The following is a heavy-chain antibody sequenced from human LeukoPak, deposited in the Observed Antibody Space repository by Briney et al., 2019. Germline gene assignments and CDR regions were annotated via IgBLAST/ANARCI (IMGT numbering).Heavy chain of an antibody. V-gene: IGHV1-18*01. CDR1: GYTFTSYG. CDR3: ASFTMVRGVPPIDY. CDR2: ISAYNGNT. J-gene: IGHJ4*02. D-gene: IGHD3-10*01. Sequence: ASVKVSCKASGYTFTSYGISWVRQAPGQGLEWMGWISAYNGNTNYAQKLQGRVTMTTDTSTSTAYMELRSLRSDDTAVYYCASFTMVRGVPPIDYWGQGTLVTVSS.